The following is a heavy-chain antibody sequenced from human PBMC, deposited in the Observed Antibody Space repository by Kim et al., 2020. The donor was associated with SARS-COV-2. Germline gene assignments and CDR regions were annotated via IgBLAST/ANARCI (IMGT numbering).Heavy chain of an antibody. D-gene: IGHD3-10*01. J-gene: IGHJ4*02. CDR2: INTNTGNP. V-gene: IGHV7-4-1*02. CDR1: GYTFTSYA. Sequence: ASVKVSCKASGYTFTSYAMNWVRQAPGQGLEWMGWINTNTGNPTYAQGFTGRFVFSLDTSVSTAYLQISSLKAEDTAVYYCARDLAPITMVRGADDYWGQGTLVTVSS. CDR3: ARDLAPITMVRGADDY.